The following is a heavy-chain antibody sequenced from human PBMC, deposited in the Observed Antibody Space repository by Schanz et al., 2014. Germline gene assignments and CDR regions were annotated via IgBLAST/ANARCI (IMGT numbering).Heavy chain of an antibody. CDR1: GFTFSAYA. CDR3: ARKMKLGVYGGKGHDSLDI. Sequence: EVQLLESGGGLVQPGGSLRLSCAASGFTFSAYAMTWVRQIPGKGLEWVSAISGSGGSTYYADSVKGRFTISRDNAKSSLYLQMNSLRAEDTAVYYCARKMKLGVYGGKGHDSLDIWGQGTMVTVSS. V-gene: IGHV3-23*01. J-gene: IGHJ3*02. CDR2: ISGSGGST. D-gene: IGHD4-17*01.